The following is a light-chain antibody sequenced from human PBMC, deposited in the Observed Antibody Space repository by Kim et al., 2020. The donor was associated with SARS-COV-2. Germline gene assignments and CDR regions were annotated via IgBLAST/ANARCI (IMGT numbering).Light chain of an antibody. V-gene: IGKV3-11*01. CDR2: DAS. CDR3: QQRSNWPYT. J-gene: IGKJ2*01. CDR1: QSVSSY. Sequence: EIVLTQSPATLSLSPGERATLSCRASQSVSSYLAWYQQKPGQAPRLLIYDASNRATGIPARFSGSGSGTDFTLTISSLEPEDFVVYYCQQRSNWPYTFGQGTKLEI.